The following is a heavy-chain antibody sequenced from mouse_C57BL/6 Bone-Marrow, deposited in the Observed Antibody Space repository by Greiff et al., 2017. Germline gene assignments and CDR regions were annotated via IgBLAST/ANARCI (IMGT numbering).Heavy chain of an antibody. Sequence: DVMLVESGEGLVKPGGSLKLSCAASGFTFSSYDMSWVRQTPEKRLEWVAYISSGGDYIYYADTVKGRFTISRDNARNTLYLQMSSLKSEDTAMYYCTRDRKGGVFDYWGQGTTLTVSS. CDR2: ISSGGDYI. V-gene: IGHV5-9-1*02. D-gene: IGHD1-1*02. CDR1: GFTFSSYD. J-gene: IGHJ2*01. CDR3: TRDRKGGVFDY.